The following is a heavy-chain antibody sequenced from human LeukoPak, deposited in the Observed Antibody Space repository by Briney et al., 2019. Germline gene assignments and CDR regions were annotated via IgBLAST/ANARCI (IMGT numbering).Heavy chain of an antibody. J-gene: IGHJ3*02. CDR2: IIPIFGTA. V-gene: IGHV1-69*01. CDR3: ARARAMRAAFDI. Sequence: AASVKVSCKASGGTFSSYAISWVRQAPGQGLEWMGGIIPIFGTANYAQKFQGRVTITADESTSTAYMELSSLRSEDTAVYYCARARAMRAAFDIWGQGTMVTVSS. CDR1: GGTFSSYA.